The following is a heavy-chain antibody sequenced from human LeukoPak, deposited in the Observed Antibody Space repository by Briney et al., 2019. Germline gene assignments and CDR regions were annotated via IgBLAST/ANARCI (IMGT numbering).Heavy chain of an antibody. CDR3: ARGMYSSSRLVYYYMDV. CDR1: GGSISSYY. D-gene: IGHD6-6*01. CDR2: IYYSGST. V-gene: IGHV4-59*01. Sequence: SETVSLTRSVSGGSISSYYWSWIRQPPGKGLEWIGYIYYSGSTNYNPSLKSRVTISVHTSKNQFSLKLRSVTAADTAVYYCARGMYSSSRLVYYYMDVWGKGTTVTVSS. J-gene: IGHJ6*03.